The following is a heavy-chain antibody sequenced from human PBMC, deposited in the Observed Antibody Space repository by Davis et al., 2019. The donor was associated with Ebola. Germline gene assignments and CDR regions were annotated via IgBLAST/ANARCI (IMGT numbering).Heavy chain of an antibody. CDR2: IIPIFGTA. J-gene: IGHJ4*02. D-gene: IGHD1-26*01. CDR3: ASSGGLGAGYYFDY. V-gene: IGHV1-69*13. Sequence: SVKVSCKASGYTFTSYAISWVRQAPGQGLEWMGGIIPIFGTANYAQKFQGRVTITADESTSTAYMELSSLRSEDTAVYYCASSGGLGAGYYFDYWGQGTLVTVSS. CDR1: GYTFTSYA.